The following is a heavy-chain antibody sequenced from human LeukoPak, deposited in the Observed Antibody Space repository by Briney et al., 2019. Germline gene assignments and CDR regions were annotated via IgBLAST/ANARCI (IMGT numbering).Heavy chain of an antibody. D-gene: IGHD1-1*01. J-gene: IGHJ3*02. CDR3: ARGGRYEDAFDI. V-gene: IGHV3-53*01. CDR2: IYSGGST. CDR1: GFIVSSNY. Sequence: GGSLRLSCAASGFIVSSNYMSWVRQAPGKGLEWVSVIYSGGSTYYADSVKGRFTISRDNSKNTVYLQMNSLRAEDTAVYYCARGGRYEDAFDIWGQGTMVTVSS.